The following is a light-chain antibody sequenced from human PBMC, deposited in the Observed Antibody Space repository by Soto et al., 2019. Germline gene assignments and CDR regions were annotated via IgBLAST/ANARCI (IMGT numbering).Light chain of an antibody. CDR1: SGHSTYA. J-gene: IGLJ3*02. V-gene: IGLV4-69*01. Sequence: QLVLTQSPSASASLGASVKLTCTLSSGHSTYAIAWHRQQPEKGPQYLMKVNSDGSHIRGDEIPDRFSGSSSGAERYLTISSLQSEDEADYYCQTWTTGIRVFGGGTKVTVL. CDR3: QTWTTGIRV. CDR2: VNSDGSH.